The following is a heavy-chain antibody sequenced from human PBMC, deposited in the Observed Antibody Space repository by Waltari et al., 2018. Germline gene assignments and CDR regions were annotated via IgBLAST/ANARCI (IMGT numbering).Heavy chain of an antibody. J-gene: IGHJ3*02. Sequence: EVQLVESGGGWVQPGGYLKLSCTASGFTFRGSATSCVRPASGKGLEWVGRIKTKTNNYATAYAASVKGRFTISRDDLKNTAYLQMNSLKAEDTAVYYCTRLTEAWDTAFDIWGQGTMVTVSS. CDR3: TRLTEAWDTAFDI. D-gene: IGHD1-20*01. V-gene: IGHV3-73*01. CDR1: GFTFRGSA. CDR2: IKTKTNNYAT.